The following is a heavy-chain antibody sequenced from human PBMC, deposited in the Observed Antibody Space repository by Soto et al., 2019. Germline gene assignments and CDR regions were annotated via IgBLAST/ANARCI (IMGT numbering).Heavy chain of an antibody. V-gene: IGHV3-33*01. Sequence: QVQLVESGGGVVQPGRSLRLSCAASGFTFNNYGMHWVRQAPGKGLEWVAVIWNDGNGYYYANSVKGRFTISRDNTKKTLYQQMSSLRAEDTAVYYCARRQISPPTRGTASARGGMDVWGQGTTVTVSS. D-gene: IGHD6-13*01. J-gene: IGHJ6*02. CDR3: ARRQISPPTRGTASARGGMDV. CDR1: GFTFNNYG. CDR2: IWNDGNGY.